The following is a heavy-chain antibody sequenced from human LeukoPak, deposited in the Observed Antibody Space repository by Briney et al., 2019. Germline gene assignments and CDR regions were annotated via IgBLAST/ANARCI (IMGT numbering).Heavy chain of an antibody. CDR3: ARRRYYDSGTFGNYFDY. J-gene: IGHJ4*02. D-gene: IGHD3-10*01. CDR1: GYSFTNYW. Sequence: GKSLKISCKGSGYSFTNYWIGWVRQMPGKGLEWMGIIYPGDSDTRYSPSFQGQVTISADKSISTAYLQWSSLKASDTAMYYCARRRYYDSGTFGNYFDYWGQGTLVTVSS. V-gene: IGHV5-51*01. CDR2: IYPGDSDT.